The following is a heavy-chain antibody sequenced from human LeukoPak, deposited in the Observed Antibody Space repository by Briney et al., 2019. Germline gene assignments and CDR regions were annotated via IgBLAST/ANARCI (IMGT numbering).Heavy chain of an antibody. V-gene: IGHV3-30*02. D-gene: IGHD4-17*01. J-gene: IGHJ4*02. CDR2: IRYDGSNK. CDR3: ALRLRRGGFY. CDR1: GFIFSGFG. Sequence: GGSLRLSCAPSGFIFSGFGMHWVRQDPGKGLEWVAFIRYDGSNKYYADSVKGRFTISRDNSKNTLYLQMNSLRAEDRAVYYCALRLRRGGFYWGQGTLVTVSS.